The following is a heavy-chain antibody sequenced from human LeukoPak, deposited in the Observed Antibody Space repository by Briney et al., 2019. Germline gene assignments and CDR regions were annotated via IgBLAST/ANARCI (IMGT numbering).Heavy chain of an antibody. V-gene: IGHV4-59*08. Sequence: SETLSLTCTVSGDSISGYYWSWIRQPPGKGLEWIGYINYSGFTKYNPSVKGRITLSVDTPKNQFSLNLTSVTAADTAIYYCARHVKIPVAGFDYWGQGTPVTVSS. J-gene: IGHJ4*02. CDR2: INYSGFT. CDR3: ARHVKIPVAGFDY. D-gene: IGHD6-19*01. CDR1: GDSISGYY.